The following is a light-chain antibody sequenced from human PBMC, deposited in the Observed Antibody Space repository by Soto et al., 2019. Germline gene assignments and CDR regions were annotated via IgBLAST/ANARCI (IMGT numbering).Light chain of an antibody. J-gene: IGLJ1*01. CDR2: DVV. V-gene: IGLV2-14*03. Sequence: QSALTQPASVSGSPRQSITISCTGTSSDVGGFNSVSWYQLRPGTAPKLILYDVVDRPSGVSYRFSGSKSGNTASLTISGLQAADEADYFCSSYTSTMTNVFGSGTKLTVL. CDR1: SSDVGGFNS. CDR3: SSYTSTMTNV.